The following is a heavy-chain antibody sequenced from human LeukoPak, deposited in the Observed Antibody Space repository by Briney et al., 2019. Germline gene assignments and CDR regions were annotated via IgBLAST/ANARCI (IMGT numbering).Heavy chain of an antibody. CDR2: IYSGGST. D-gene: IGHD3-10*01. CDR3: ARWLTY. CDR1: GFTFSSNY. V-gene: IGHV3-66*01. Sequence: GGSLRLSCAASGFTFSSNYMTWVRQAPGKGLEWVSVIYSGGSTSYADSVKGRFTVSRDDSKNTLFLQMSSLRAEDTAVYYCARWLTYWGQGTLVSVSS. J-gene: IGHJ4*02.